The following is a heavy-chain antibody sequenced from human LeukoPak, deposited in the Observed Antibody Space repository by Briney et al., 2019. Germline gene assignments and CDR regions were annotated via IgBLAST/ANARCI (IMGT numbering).Heavy chain of an antibody. CDR3: ARESLVATTKYFDY. V-gene: IGHV4-4*07. CDR2: IYTSGST. J-gene: IGHJ4*02. CDR1: GGSISSYY. D-gene: IGHD5-12*01. Sequence: SETLSLTCTVSGGSISSYYWSWIRQPAGKGLEWIGRIYTSGSTNYNPSLKSRVTISVDTSKNQFSLKLSSVTAADTAVYYCARESLVATTKYFDYWGQGTLVTVSS.